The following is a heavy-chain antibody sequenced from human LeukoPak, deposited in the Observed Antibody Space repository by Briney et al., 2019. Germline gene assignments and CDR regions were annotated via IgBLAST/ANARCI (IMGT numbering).Heavy chain of an antibody. J-gene: IGHJ5*02. V-gene: IGHV1-2*02. Sequence: ASVKVSCKASGYTFTGYYMHWVRQAPGQGLEWMGWINPNSGGTNYAQKFQGRVTMTRDTSISTAYMELSRLRSDDTAVYYCARGAIFGVVTIWFDPWGQGTLVTVSS. CDR1: GYTFTGYY. D-gene: IGHD3-3*01. CDR2: INPNSGGT. CDR3: ARGAIFGVVTIWFDP.